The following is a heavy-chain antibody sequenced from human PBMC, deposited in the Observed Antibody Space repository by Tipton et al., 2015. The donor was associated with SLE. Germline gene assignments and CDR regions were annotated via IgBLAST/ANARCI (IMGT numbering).Heavy chain of an antibody. D-gene: IGHD1-26*01. Sequence: SLRLSCAASGFTFSTHGMHWVRQAPGKGLEWVAVIWYDGSNKYYADSVKGRFTISRDNSKNTLYLQMNSLRAEDTAVYYCAGDLLPYYSGMAVWGQGTTVTFSS. CDR2: IWYDGSNK. V-gene: IGHV3-33*01. CDR3: AGDLLPYYSGMAV. CDR1: GFTFSTHG. J-gene: IGHJ6*02.